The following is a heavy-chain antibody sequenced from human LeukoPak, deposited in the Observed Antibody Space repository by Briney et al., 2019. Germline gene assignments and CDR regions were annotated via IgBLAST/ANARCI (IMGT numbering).Heavy chain of an antibody. J-gene: IGHJ6*03. CDR1: GGSISSYY. D-gene: IGHD3-10*01. Sequence: SETLSLTCTVSGGSISSYYWSWIRQPPGKGLEWIGYIYYSGSTNYNPSLKSRVTISVDTSKNQFSLKLSSVTAADTAVYYCARARGYYYYMDVWGKGTTVTASS. CDR2: IYYSGST. V-gene: IGHV4-59*01. CDR3: ARARGYYYYMDV.